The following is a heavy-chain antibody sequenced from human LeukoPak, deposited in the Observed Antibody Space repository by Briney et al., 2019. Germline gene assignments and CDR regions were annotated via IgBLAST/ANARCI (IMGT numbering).Heavy chain of an antibody. Sequence: SETLSLTCTVSGGSISSCYWSWIRQPPGKGLEWIGYIYYSGSTNYNPSLKSRVTISVDTSKNQFSLKLSSVTAADTAVYYCARSQITMIVNMYAAFDIWGQGTMVTVSS. J-gene: IGHJ3*02. CDR1: GGSISSCY. CDR2: IYYSGST. CDR3: ARSQITMIVNMYAAFDI. V-gene: IGHV4-59*08. D-gene: IGHD3-22*01.